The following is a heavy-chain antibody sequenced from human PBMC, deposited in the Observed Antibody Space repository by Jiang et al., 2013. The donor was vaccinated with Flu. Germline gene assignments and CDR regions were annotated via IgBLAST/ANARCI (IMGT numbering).Heavy chain of an antibody. CDR2: IYYSGTT. Sequence: GSGLVKPSETLSLTCTVSGGSISSINYYWGWIRQPPGKGLEWIGNIYYSGTTYYNPSLKSRVTMSLDTSKNQFSLKLTSVTAADTAVYYCAKHEPPYCGGDCYSATVVYWGQGALVTVSS. J-gene: IGHJ4*02. V-gene: IGHV4-39*07. CDR1: GGSISSINYY. CDR3: AKHEPPYCGGDCYSATVVY. D-gene: IGHD2-21*01.